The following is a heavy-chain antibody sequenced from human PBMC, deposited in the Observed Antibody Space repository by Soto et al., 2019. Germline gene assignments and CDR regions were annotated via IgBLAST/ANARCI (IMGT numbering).Heavy chain of an antibody. CDR3: AHSGYSSREGLNWFDP. CDR1: GFSLSTSGVG. Sequence: SGPTLVNPTQTLTLTCTFSGFSLSTSGVGVGWIRQPPGKALEWLALIYWDDDKRYGPSLKSRLTITKDTSKNQVVITMTNMDPVDTATYYCAHSGYSSREGLNWFDPWGQGTLVTVS. CDR2: IYWDDDK. J-gene: IGHJ5*02. V-gene: IGHV2-5*05. D-gene: IGHD6-13*01.